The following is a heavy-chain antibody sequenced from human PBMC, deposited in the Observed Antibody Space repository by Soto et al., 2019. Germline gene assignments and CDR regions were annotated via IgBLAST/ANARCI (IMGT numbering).Heavy chain of an antibody. V-gene: IGHV3-7*01. CDR1: GFTFSNYW. Sequence: PGGSLRLSCAASGFTFSNYWMNWVRQAPGKGLEWVANINEDGSEKYYVDSAKGRFTISRDNAKNSLYLQMSSLRAEDTAVYYCARHLFDYLGQGNLVTVS. J-gene: IGHJ4*02. CDR3: ARHLFDY. CDR2: INEDGSEK.